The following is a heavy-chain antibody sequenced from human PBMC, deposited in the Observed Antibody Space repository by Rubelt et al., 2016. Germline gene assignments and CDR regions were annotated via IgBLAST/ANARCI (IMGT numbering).Heavy chain of an antibody. V-gene: IGHV4-59*12. CDR1: GGSISSYY. J-gene: IGHJ4*02. CDR2: IYYSGST. CDR3: AREPPVVPAAGPFDY. Sequence: QVQLQESGPGLVKPSETLSLTCTVSGGSISSYYWSWIRQPPGKGLEWIGYIYYSGSTNYNPSLKSRVTISVDTSKNQFSLKLSSVTAADTAVYYCAREPPVVPAAGPFDYWGQGTLVTVSS. D-gene: IGHD2-2*01.